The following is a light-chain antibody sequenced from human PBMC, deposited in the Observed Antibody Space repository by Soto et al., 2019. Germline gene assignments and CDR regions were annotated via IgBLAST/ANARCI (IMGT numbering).Light chain of an antibody. V-gene: IGKV3-15*01. CDR3: QQYNNWPPGIT. Sequence: EIVMTQSPATLFVSPGGRATLSCRASQSVNSNLAWYQQRPGQAPRLLISGTSTRVPGIPARFSGSGSGTEFTLTINSLQSEDFAVYYCQQYNNWPPGITFGPGTKVDIK. CDR1: QSVNSN. CDR2: GTS. J-gene: IGKJ3*01.